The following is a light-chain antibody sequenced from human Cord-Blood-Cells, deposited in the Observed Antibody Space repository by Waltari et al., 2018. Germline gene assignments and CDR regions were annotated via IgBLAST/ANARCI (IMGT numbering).Light chain of an antibody. V-gene: IGKV3-15*01. CDR2: GAS. Sequence: EIVMTQSPATLSVSPGERATLSCRASQSVSSNLAWYQQKPGQAPRLLIYGASTRAPGIPARFSGSGSGTEFTLTISSLQSEDFAVYYCQQYKNWPWTFGQGTKVEIK. J-gene: IGKJ1*01. CDR3: QQYKNWPWT. CDR1: QSVSSN.